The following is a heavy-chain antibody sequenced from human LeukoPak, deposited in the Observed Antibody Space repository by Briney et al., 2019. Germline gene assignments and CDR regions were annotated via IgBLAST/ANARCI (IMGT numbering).Heavy chain of an antibody. CDR2: IYPGDSDT. D-gene: IGHD6-13*01. Sequence: GESLKISCKGSGYSFTSYWIGWVRQMPGKGLEWMGIIYPGDSDTRYSPSFQGQVTISADKSISTAYLQWSSLTASDTAMYYCARRSSSSWYYGDVWGKGTTVTVSS. J-gene: IGHJ6*04. V-gene: IGHV5-51*01. CDR3: ARRSSSSWYYGDV. CDR1: GYSFTSYW.